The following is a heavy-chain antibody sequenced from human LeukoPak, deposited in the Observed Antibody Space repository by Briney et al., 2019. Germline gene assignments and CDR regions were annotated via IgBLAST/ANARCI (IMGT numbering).Heavy chain of an antibody. D-gene: IGHD6-6*01. J-gene: IGHJ6*02. CDR1: GGSISSYY. CDR3: ARVQLVRGYYGMDV. Sequence: SETLSLTCTVSGGSISSYYWSWIRQPAGKGLEWIGRIYTSGSTNYNPSLKSRVTTSVDTSKNQFSLKLSSVTAADTAVYYCARVQLVRGYYGMDVWGQGTTVTVSS. CDR2: IYTSGST. V-gene: IGHV4-4*07.